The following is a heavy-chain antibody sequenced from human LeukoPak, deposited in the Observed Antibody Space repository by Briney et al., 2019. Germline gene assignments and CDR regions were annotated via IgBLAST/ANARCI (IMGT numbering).Heavy chain of an antibody. CDR3: ASIPYNWNVRPFDY. D-gene: IGHD1-20*01. J-gene: IGHJ4*02. Sequence: SETLSLTCTVSGGSISSSSYYWGWIRQPPGKGLEWIGSIYYSGSTYYNPSLKSRVTISVDTSKNQFSLKLSSVTAADTAVYYCASIPYNWNVRPFDYWGQGTLVTVSS. CDR2: IYYSGST. CDR1: GGSISSSSYY. V-gene: IGHV4-39*01.